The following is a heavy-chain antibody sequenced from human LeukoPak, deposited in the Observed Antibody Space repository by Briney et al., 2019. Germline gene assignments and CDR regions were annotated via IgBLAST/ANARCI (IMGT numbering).Heavy chain of an antibody. CDR3: ARGSSSGYWSTTQYYFDY. Sequence: PGGSLRLSCAASGFPVSSNYMSWVRQAPGKGLEWVSVIYSGGSTYYADSVKGRFTISRDNSKNTLYLQMNSLRAEDTAVYYCARGSSSGYWSTTQYYFDYWGQGTLVTVSS. D-gene: IGHD3-22*01. CDR2: IYSGGST. CDR1: GFPVSSNY. J-gene: IGHJ4*02. V-gene: IGHV3-66*01.